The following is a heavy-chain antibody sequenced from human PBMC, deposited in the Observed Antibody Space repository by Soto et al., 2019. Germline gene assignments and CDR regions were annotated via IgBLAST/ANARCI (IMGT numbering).Heavy chain of an antibody. D-gene: IGHD4-4*01. Sequence: ASVKVSCKASGYTFTSYAMHWARQAPGQRLEWMGWINAGNGNTKYSQKFQGRVTITRDTSASTAYMELSSLRSEDTAVYYCARDCRRMATITGMGYWDQGTLVTVSS. V-gene: IGHV1-3*01. J-gene: IGHJ4*02. CDR3: ARDCRRMATITGMGY. CDR2: INAGNGNT. CDR1: GYTFTSYA.